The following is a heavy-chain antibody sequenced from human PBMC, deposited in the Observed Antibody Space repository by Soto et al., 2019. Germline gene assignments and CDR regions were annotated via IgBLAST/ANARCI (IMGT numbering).Heavy chain of an antibody. Sequence: SETLSLTCTVSGASVNSGGFYWSWVRQLPGKGLEWIGYIYFSGSTYYNPSLESRVTISLDTSQNQFSLNLSSVTAEDTAVYFCAKELVNSGLTYFDCCGQGTLVTVSS. D-gene: IGHD6-19*01. CDR1: GASVNSGGFY. CDR2: IYFSGST. J-gene: IGHJ4*02. CDR3: AKELVNSGLTYFDC. V-gene: IGHV4-30-4*02.